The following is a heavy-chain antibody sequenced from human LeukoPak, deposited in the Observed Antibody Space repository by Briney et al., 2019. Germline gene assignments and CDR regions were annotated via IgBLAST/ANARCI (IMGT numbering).Heavy chain of an antibody. J-gene: IGHJ5*02. CDR2: IYYSGST. V-gene: IGHV4-59*01. CDR3: ARFPQLIWSDP. D-gene: IGHD1-1*01. CDR1: GGSISSYY. Sequence: SETLSLTCTVSGGSISSYYWSWIRQPPGKGLEWIGYIYYSGSTNYNPSLKSRVTISVDTSKNQFSLKLSSVTAADTAVYYCARFPQLIWSDPWGQGTLVTVSS.